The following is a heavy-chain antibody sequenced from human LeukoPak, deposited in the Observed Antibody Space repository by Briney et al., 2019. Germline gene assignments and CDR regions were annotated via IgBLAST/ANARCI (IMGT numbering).Heavy chain of an antibody. Sequence: SGGSLRLSCAASGFTFSSYWMSWVRQAPGKGLEWVANIKQDGSEKYYVDSVKGRFTISRDNAKNSLYLQMNSLRAEDTAVYYCGRGTGYYYYYYMDVWGKGTTVTLSS. D-gene: IGHD3/OR15-3a*01. CDR3: GRGTGYYYYYYMDV. J-gene: IGHJ6*03. CDR2: IKQDGSEK. CDR1: GFTFSSYW. V-gene: IGHV3-7*01.